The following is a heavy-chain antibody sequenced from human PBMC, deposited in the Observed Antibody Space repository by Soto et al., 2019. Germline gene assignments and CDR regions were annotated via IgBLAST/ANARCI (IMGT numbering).Heavy chain of an antibody. D-gene: IGHD1-26*01. Sequence: QVQLQESGPGLVKPSETLSLTCSVSGGSISSGVYYWSWIRQYPGKGLEWIGYIYNNEYSYYNPSLKSRGTIAVDTSKNQFSLKVRSVTAADTAVYYCALELEMGQYFDYWGQGTMVTVSS. V-gene: IGHV4-31*03. CDR1: GGSISSGVYY. CDR2: IYNNEYS. CDR3: ALELEMGQYFDY. J-gene: IGHJ4*02.